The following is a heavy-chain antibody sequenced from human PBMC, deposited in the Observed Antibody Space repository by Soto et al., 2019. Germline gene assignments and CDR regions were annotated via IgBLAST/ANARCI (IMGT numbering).Heavy chain of an antibody. CDR3: AKYASSSWSLFDY. D-gene: IGHD6-13*01. J-gene: IGHJ4*02. CDR1: GFTFSDSA. CDR2: ISGSGGRT. V-gene: IGHV3-23*01. Sequence: GESLKISCEASGFTFSDSAMSWVRQAPGKGLEWVSGISGSGGRTDYADSVKGRFIISRDNSKNTLYLQMNSLRAEDTAVYYCAKYASSSWSLFDYWGRGTLVTVSS.